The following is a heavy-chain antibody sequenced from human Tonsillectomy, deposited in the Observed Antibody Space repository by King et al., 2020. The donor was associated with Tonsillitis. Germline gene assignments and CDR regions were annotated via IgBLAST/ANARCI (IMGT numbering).Heavy chain of an antibody. CDR2: FYYSGST. D-gene: IGHD3-10*01. Sequence: VQLQESGPGLVKPSETLSLTCTVSGGSISDYYWSWIRQPPGKGLEWIGYFYYSGSTNYNPSLKSRVTMSVDTSKNQFSLKLSSVTAADTATYYCARLWLRESPYFDYWGQGTLVIVSS. J-gene: IGHJ4*02. CDR3: ARLWLRESPYFDY. V-gene: IGHV4-59*08. CDR1: GGSISDYY.